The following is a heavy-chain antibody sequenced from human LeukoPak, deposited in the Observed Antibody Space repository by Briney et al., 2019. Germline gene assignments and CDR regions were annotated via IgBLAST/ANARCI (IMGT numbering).Heavy chain of an antibody. J-gene: IGHJ5*02. Sequence: GSLRLSCAASGFTFSSYSMNWVRQAPGKGLEWVSSISSSSSYIYYADSVKGRFTISRDNAKNSLYLQMNSLRAEDTAVYYCARDSHDFWSGYSHWFDPWGQGTLVTVSS. D-gene: IGHD3-3*01. CDR1: GFTFSSYS. V-gene: IGHV3-21*01. CDR3: ARDSHDFWSGYSHWFDP. CDR2: ISSSSSYI.